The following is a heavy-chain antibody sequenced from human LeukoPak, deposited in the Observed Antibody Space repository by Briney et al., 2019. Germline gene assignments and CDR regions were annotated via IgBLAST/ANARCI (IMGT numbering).Heavy chain of an antibody. Sequence: ASXKVSCKASGYTFTSYGISWVRQAPGQGLEWMGWISAYNGNTNYARKLQGRVTMTTDTSTSTAYMELRSLRSDDTAVYYCARVRLSSEMGYYYYYMDVWGKGTTVTVSS. V-gene: IGHV1-18*01. CDR3: ARVRLSSEMGYYYYYMDV. CDR2: ISAYNGNT. CDR1: GYTFTSYG. D-gene: IGHD5-24*01. J-gene: IGHJ6*03.